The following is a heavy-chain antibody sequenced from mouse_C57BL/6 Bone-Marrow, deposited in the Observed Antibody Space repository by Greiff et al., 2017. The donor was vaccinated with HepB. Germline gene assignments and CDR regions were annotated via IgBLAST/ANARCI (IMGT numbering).Heavy chain of an antibody. CDR2: ISYSGST. V-gene: IGHV3-8*01. CDR1: GYSITSDY. J-gene: IGHJ4*01. D-gene: IGHD2-3*01. Sequence: EVQRVESGPGLAKPSQTLSLTCSVTGYSITSDYWNWIRQFPGNKLEYMGYISYSGSTYYNPSLKSRISITRDTSKNQYFMQLNSVTTEDTATYCCAAGDGYYYAMDYWGQGTSVTVSS. CDR3: AAGDGYYYAMDY.